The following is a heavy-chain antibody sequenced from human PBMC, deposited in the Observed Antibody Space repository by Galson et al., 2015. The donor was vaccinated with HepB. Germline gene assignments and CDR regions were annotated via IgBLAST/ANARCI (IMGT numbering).Heavy chain of an antibody. CDR3: AKDPYFYSALAGTMAGFDY. J-gene: IGHJ4*02. Sequence: SLRLSCAASGFTFSNYGMHWVRQAPGKGLEWVAVISYDGSNKYYADPVKGRFTITRDNSKNTLYLQMNSLRAEDTALYYCAKDPYFYSALAGTMAGFDYWGQGTLVTVSS. CDR1: GFTFSNYG. V-gene: IGHV3-30*18. D-gene: IGHD6-19*01. CDR2: ISYDGSNK.